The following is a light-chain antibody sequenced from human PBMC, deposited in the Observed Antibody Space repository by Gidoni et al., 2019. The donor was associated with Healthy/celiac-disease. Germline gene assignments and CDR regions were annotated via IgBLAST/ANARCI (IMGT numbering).Light chain of an antibody. CDR1: HIISSY. Sequence: DIQMTQSPSSLSASVGERVTITCRASHIISSYLNWYQQKPGKAPKLLIYAASSLQSGFPSRFSGSGSGTDFTLTISSLEPEDFATYYCQQSYSTPLTFGPGTKVEIK. J-gene: IGKJ3*01. CDR3: QQSYSTPLT. CDR2: AAS. V-gene: IGKV1-39*01.